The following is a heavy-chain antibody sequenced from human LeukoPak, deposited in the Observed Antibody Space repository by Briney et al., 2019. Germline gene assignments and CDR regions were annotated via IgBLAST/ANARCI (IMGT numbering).Heavy chain of an antibody. V-gene: IGHV4-59*01. CDR1: GGSISSYY. D-gene: IGHD6-19*01. J-gene: IGHJ3*02. CDR2: IYYSGST. CDR3: ARAGAVAVPGAFDI. Sequence: SSETLSLTCTVSGGSISSYYWSWIRQPPGKGLEWIGYIYYSGSTNYNPSLKSRVTISVDTSKNQFSLKLSSVTAADTAVYYCARAGAVAVPGAFDIWGQGTMVTVSS.